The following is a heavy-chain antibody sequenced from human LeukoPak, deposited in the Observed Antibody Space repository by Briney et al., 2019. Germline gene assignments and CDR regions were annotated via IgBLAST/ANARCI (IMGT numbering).Heavy chain of an antibody. Sequence: SETLSLTCTVSGGSIGTYYWSWVRQSPGKGLEWVGYTYVTGNRYNPYLQSRVTISVDTSRNQFFLQMRSVTAADTAVYYCARGTRYCSSTSCHNWFDPWGQGTLVSVSS. CDR1: GGSIGTYY. CDR2: TYVTGN. J-gene: IGHJ5*02. CDR3: ARGTRYCSSTSCHNWFDP. V-gene: IGHV4-4*08. D-gene: IGHD2-2*01.